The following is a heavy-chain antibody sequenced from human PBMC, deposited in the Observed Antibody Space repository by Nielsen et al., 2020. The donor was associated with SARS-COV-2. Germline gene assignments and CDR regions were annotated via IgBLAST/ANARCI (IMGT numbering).Heavy chain of an antibody. CDR2: INPNSGGT. CDR3: AREQYYDYVWGSYRYYYGMDV. Sequence: ASVKVSCKASGYTFTGYYMHWVRQAPGQGREWMGWINPNSGGTNYAQKFQGRVTMTRDTSISTAYMELSRLRSDDTAVYYCAREQYYDYVWGSYRYYYGMDVWGQGTTVTVSS. D-gene: IGHD3-16*02. J-gene: IGHJ6*02. V-gene: IGHV1-2*02. CDR1: GYTFTGYY.